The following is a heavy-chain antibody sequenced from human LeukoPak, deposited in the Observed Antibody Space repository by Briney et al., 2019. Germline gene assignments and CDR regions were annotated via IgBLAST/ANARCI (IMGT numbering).Heavy chain of an antibody. J-gene: IGHJ4*02. CDR2: ISGSGYST. CDR1: GFTFSSYA. Sequence: GGSLRLSCAATGFTFSSYAMSWVRQAPGKGLEWVSGISGSGYSTYYADSVKGRFTISRDNSKNTLYLQMNSLRAEDTAVYYCAKDGGSGTYYNYWGQGTLVTVSS. V-gene: IGHV3-23*01. D-gene: IGHD1-26*01. CDR3: AKDGGSGTYYNY.